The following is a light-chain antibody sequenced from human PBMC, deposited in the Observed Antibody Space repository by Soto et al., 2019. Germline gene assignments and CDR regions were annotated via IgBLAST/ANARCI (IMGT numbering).Light chain of an antibody. CDR3: EAWDDSLYGAV. Sequence: QSVLTQPPSASGTPGQRVTISCSGSSSNIGANPINWYQQLPGTAPKLLIYNNDQRPSGVPDRFSASKSGTSASLAISGLLSEDEADYYCEAWDDSLYGAVLGGGTKVTVL. CDR1: SSNIGANP. V-gene: IGLV1-44*01. CDR2: NND. J-gene: IGLJ2*01.